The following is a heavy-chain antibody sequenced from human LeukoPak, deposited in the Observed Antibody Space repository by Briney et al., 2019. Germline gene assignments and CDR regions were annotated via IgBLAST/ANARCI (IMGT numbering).Heavy chain of an antibody. CDR2: IKQDGSEK. D-gene: IGHD3-10*01. Sequence: GGSLRLSCAASGFTFSSYWMSWVRQAAGKGREWVANIKQDGSEKYYVDSVKGRFTISRDNSKNTLYLQMNSLRAEDTAVYYCARGDPRSISGSYYKAITIIDYWGQGTLVTVSS. CDR1: GFTFSSYW. CDR3: ARGDPRSISGSYYKAITIIDY. V-gene: IGHV3-7*01. J-gene: IGHJ4*02.